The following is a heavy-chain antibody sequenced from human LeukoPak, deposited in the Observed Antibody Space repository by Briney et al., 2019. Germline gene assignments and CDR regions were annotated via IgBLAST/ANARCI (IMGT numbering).Heavy chain of an antibody. J-gene: IGHJ5*02. CDR3: ARGRYNWKGEGENWFDP. V-gene: IGHV3-21*01. CDR2: ISSSSSYT. D-gene: IGHD1-20*01. CDR1: GLTFSSYS. Sequence: GGSLRLSCAASGLTFSSYSMSWVRQAPGKGLEWDSSISSSSSYTYYADSVKGRLTISRDNAKNSLYLQMNSLRAEDTALYYCARGRYNWKGEGENWFDPWGQGTLVTVSS.